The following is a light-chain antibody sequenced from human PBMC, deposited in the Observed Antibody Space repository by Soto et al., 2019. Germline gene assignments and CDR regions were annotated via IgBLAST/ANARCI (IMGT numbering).Light chain of an antibody. CDR1: QTISTF. CDR3: QQNYSSPPWT. CDR2: RAS. V-gene: IGKV1-39*01. J-gene: IGKJ1*01. Sequence: DIQMTQSPSSLSASVGDRVTISCRASQTISTFLNWYQQKPGTAPRLLIYRASSVNSGVPPRFSGSGSGRDFTLTISSLRPEDIATYFCQQNYSSPPWTFGQGTKVDIK.